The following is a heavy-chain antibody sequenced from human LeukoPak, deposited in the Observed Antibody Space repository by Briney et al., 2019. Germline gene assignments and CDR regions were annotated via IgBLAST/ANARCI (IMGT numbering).Heavy chain of an antibody. V-gene: IGHV1-69*05. J-gene: IGHJ3*02. D-gene: IGHD3-22*01. CDR1: GGTFSSYA. CDR2: IIPIFGTA. CDR3: ARDYSSGYDAFDI. Sequence: SVKVSCKASGGTFSSYAISWVRQAPGQGLEWMGGIIPIFGTANYAQKFRGRVTMTRDMPTSTVYMELSSLRSEDTAVYYCARDYSSGYDAFDIWGQGTMVTVSS.